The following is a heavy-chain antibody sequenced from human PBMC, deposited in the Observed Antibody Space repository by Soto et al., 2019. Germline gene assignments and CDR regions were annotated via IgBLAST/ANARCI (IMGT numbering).Heavy chain of an antibody. J-gene: IGHJ4*02. CDR1: GGTFSSYA. CDR2: IIPIFGTA. D-gene: IGHD6-13*01. Sequence: SVKVSCKASGGTFSSYAISWVRQAPGQGLEWMGGIIPIFGTANYAQKFQGRVTITADESTSTAYMELSSLRSEDTAVYYCASLSRNTIPEAGPVDHWGQGTLVTVSS. CDR3: ASLSRNTIPEAGPVDH. V-gene: IGHV1-69*13.